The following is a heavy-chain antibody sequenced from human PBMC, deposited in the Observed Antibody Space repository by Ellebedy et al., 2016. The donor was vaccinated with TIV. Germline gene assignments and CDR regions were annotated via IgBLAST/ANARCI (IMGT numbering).Heavy chain of an antibody. CDR3: AKEESSGRFDY. D-gene: IGHD6-19*01. CDR1: GFTFSSVA. CDR2: VSDSGGRT. J-gene: IGHJ4*02. V-gene: IGHV3-23*01. Sequence: GGSLRLSXAASGFTFSSVAMSWVRQAPGKGLEWVSGVSDSGGRTYYADSVKGRFTISRDNSKNMLYLQMNSLRADDTAVYYCAKEESSGRFDYWGQGTLGTVSS.